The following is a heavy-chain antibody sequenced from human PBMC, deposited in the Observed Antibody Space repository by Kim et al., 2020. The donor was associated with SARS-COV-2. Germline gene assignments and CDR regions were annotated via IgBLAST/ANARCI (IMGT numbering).Heavy chain of an antibody. V-gene: IGHV3-30*07. D-gene: IGHD3-9*01. CDR3: ARGDDYDILTGYYPPFDY. Sequence: KGRFTISRDNSKNTLYLQMNSLRAEDTAVYYCARGDDYDILTGYYPPFDYWGQGTLVTVSS. J-gene: IGHJ4*02.